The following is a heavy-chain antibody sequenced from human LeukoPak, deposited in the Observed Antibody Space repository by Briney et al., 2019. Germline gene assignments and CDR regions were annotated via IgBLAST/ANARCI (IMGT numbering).Heavy chain of an antibody. V-gene: IGHV1-18*01. CDR3: AREGDRDDYNYHMDV. Sequence: GASVKVSCKASGYTFTIYAINWVRQAPGQGLEWMGWISAYNRNTNYAQKLQGRVTMTTDTSTSTAYMELRSLRSDDTAVYYCAREGDRDDYNYHMDVWGKGTTVTVSS. D-gene: IGHD3-16*01. CDR2: ISAYNRNT. J-gene: IGHJ6*03. CDR1: GYTFTIYA.